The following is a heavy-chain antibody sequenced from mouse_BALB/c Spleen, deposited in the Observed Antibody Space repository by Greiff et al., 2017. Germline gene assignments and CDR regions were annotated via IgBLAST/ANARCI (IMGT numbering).Heavy chain of an antibody. CDR3: ARSTMITTTWFAY. CDR2: ISYSGST. Sequence: EVQGVESGPGLVKPSQSLSLTCTVTGYSITSDYAWNWIRQFPGNKLEWMGYISYSGSTSYNPSLKSRISITRDTSKNQFFLQLNSVTTEDTATYYCARSTMITTTWFAYWGQGTLVTVSA. J-gene: IGHJ3*01. CDR1: GYSITSDYA. V-gene: IGHV3-2*02. D-gene: IGHD2-4*01.